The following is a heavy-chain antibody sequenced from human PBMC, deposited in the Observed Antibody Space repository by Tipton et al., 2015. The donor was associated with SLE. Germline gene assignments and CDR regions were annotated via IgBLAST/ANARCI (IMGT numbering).Heavy chain of an antibody. J-gene: IGHJ6*03. CDR2: ISHSGST. CDR1: GGSFSGYY. V-gene: IGHV4-34*01. CDR3: ARVGSSYMDV. D-gene: IGHD1-26*01. Sequence: LRLSCAVYGGSFSGYYWSWIRQPPEKGLVWIGEISHSGSTNYNPSLKSRVTISVDTSKNQFSLKLSSVTAADTAVYYCARVGSSYMDVWGKGTTVNVSS.